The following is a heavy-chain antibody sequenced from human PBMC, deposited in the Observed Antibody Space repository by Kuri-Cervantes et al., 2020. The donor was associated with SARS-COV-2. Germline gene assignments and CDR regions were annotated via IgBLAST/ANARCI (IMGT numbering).Heavy chain of an antibody. D-gene: IGHD2-8*01. CDR3: ARALRCTNGVCYRSWFDP. CDR2: VHSSGST. J-gene: IGHJ5*02. Sequence: SETLSLTCSVSRASINTNFWTWIRQPPGKGLEWIGDVHSSGSTNYNPSLKSRVTISVDTSKNQFSLKLSSVTAADTAVYYCARALRCTNGVCYRSWFDPWGQGTLVTVSS. V-gene: IGHV4-59*12. CDR1: RASINTNF.